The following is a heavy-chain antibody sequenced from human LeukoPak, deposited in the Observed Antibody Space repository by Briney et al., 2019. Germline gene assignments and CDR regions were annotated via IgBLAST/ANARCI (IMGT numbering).Heavy chain of an antibody. CDR2: IYYSGST. Sequence: SETLSLTCTVSGGSISSYYWSWIRQPPGKGLEWIGYIYYSGSTNYNPSLKSRVTISVDTSKNQFSLRLSSVTAADTAVYYCARSSSYDFWSGYIDWGQGTLVTVSS. J-gene: IGHJ4*02. D-gene: IGHD3-3*01. CDR3: ARSSSYDFWSGYID. V-gene: IGHV4-59*08. CDR1: GGSISSYY.